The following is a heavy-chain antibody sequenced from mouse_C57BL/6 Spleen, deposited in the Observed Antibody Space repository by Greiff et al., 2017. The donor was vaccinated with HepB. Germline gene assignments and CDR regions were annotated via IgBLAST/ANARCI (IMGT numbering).Heavy chain of an antibody. Sequence: QVQLQQSGPELVKPGASVTISCKASGYAFSSSWMNWVKQRPGKGLEWIGRIYPGDGANNYNGKFKGKATLTADKSSSTAYMQLSSLTSEDSAVYFCARWGNYFDYGGQGTTLTVSS. CDR1: GYAFSSSW. CDR3: ARWGNYFDY. V-gene: IGHV1-82*01. J-gene: IGHJ2*01. CDR2: IYPGDGAN.